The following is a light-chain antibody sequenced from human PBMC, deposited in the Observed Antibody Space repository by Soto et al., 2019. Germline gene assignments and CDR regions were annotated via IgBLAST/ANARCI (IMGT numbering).Light chain of an antibody. CDR3: QQYGSLITWT. Sequence: EVVLTQSPGTVSLSPGERATLSCRASQSVTSNYLAWYQQKPGQAPRHLIYAASSRATGIPDRFSGSGSGTDFTLSVSRLEAEDFAVYYCQQYGSLITWTFGQGTKVEIK. V-gene: IGKV3-20*01. J-gene: IGKJ1*01. CDR1: QSVTSNY. CDR2: AAS.